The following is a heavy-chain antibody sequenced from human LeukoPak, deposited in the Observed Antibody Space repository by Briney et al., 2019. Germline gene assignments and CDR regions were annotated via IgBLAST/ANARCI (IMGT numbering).Heavy chain of an antibody. D-gene: IGHD2-2*01. CDR2: ISSSGTTI. Sequence: PGGSLRLSCAASGFTFSSYEMNWVRQAPGKGLEWVSYISSSGTTIYYADSVKGRFTISRDNTKNSLYLQMNSLRAEDTAVYYCARGPRDCSSTSCYLVSVQFHYWGQGTLVTVSS. CDR3: ARGPRDCSSTSCYLVSVQFHY. CDR1: GFTFSSYE. J-gene: IGHJ4*02. V-gene: IGHV3-48*03.